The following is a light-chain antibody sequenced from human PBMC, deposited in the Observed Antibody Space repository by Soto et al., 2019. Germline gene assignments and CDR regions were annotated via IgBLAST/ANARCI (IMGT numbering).Light chain of an antibody. CDR3: QQRSNWPPALS. J-gene: IGKJ4*01. V-gene: IGKV3-11*01. CDR1: QSVSSY. CDR2: DAS. Sequence: EIELTQSPATLSLSPGERATLSCRASQSVSSYLAWYQQKPGQAPRLLIYDASNRATGIPGRFSGSGSGTDFTLTISSLEPEDFAVYYCQQRSNWPPALSFGGGTKV.